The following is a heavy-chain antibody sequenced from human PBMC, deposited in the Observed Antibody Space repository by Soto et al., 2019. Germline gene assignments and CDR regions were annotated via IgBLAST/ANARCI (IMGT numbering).Heavy chain of an antibody. V-gene: IGHV4-59*01. CDR1: GGSISSYY. D-gene: IGHD6-13*01. CDR3: ARGWEEAGTWDDAFDI. J-gene: IGHJ3*02. Sequence: TVSGGSISSYYWSWIRQPPGKGLEWSGYIYYSGSTNYNPSLKSRVTISVDTSKNQLTLKLSSVTAAETAVYYCARGWEEAGTWDDAFDIWGQGTMVTVSS. CDR2: IYYSGST.